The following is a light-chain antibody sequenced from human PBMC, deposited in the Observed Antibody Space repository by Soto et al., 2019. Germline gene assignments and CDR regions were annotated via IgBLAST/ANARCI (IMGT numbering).Light chain of an antibody. V-gene: IGKV1-5*03. CDR1: QSISSW. CDR3: QQYNSYSSWT. Sequence: DIQMTQSPSTLSASVGDRVTITCRASQSISSWLAWYQQKPGKAPKLLIYKASSLESGVPSRFSGSGSGTEFTLTISSXXXXDFATYYCQQYNSYSSWTFGQG. J-gene: IGKJ1*01. CDR2: KAS.